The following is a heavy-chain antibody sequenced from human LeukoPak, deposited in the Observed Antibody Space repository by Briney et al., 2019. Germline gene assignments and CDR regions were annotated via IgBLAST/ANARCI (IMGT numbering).Heavy chain of an antibody. CDR3: AKGGYYYNY. CDR1: GDSISTYY. CDR2: SGNTGST. D-gene: IGHD3-22*01. J-gene: IGHJ4*02. V-gene: IGHV4-59*01. Sequence: SETLTLSCTVSGDSISTYYWTWIRQPPGKGLEWIGYSGNTGSTNYNPSLKSRVTISLDTSKNQFSLKLTSVTAADTAVYYCAKGGYYYNYCGQGTLVTVSS.